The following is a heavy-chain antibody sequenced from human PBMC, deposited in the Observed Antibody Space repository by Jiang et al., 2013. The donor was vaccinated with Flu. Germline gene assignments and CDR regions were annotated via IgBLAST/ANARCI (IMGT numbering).Heavy chain of an antibody. CDR1: GFTFSAYA. CDR2: TSYDGTNN. J-gene: IGHJ4*02. CDR3: AKDPNAFFGDFFDY. D-gene: IGHD3-10*01. V-gene: IGHV3-30*01. Sequence: VQLLESGGGVVQPGRSLRLSCAASGFTFSAYAMYWVRQAPGKGLEWVAVTSYDGTNNFYAGSVKGRFTISRDNSRNTLYLQMNSLRTEDTAVYYCAKDPNAFFGDFFDYWGLGTLVTVSS.